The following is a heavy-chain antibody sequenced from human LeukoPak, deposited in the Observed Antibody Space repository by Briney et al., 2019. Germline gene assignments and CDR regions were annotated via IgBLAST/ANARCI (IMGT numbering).Heavy chain of an antibody. D-gene: IGHD4-17*01. CDR3: TGQPNYGDYPN. CDR1: GFTFSGST. Sequence: GGSLRLSCAASGFTFSGSTMHWVRQASGKGLEWVGRIRNKANGHATAYVESVKGRFTISRDDSKNTVYLQMNSLKTEDTAVYYCTGQPNYGDYPNWGQGTLVTVSS. V-gene: IGHV3-73*01. J-gene: IGHJ4*02. CDR2: IRNKANGHAT.